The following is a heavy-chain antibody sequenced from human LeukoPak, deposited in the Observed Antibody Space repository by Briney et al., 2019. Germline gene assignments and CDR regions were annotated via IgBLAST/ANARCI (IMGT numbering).Heavy chain of an antibody. CDR1: GGSISSSNW. Sequence: SETLSLTCAVSGGSISSSNWWSWVRPPPGKGLEWIGEIYHSGSTNYNPSLKSRVTISVDKSKNQFSLKLSSVTAADTAVYYCASGDSSGSIFDYWGQGTLVTVSS. CDR3: ASGDSSGSIFDY. D-gene: IGHD3-22*01. V-gene: IGHV4-4*02. J-gene: IGHJ4*02. CDR2: IYHSGST.